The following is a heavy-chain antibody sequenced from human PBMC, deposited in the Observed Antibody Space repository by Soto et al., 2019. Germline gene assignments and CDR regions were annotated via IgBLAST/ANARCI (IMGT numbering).Heavy chain of an antibody. J-gene: IGHJ6*02. V-gene: IGHV3-48*02. CDR3: ARGTLNAYYYYGMDV. D-gene: IGHD1-1*01. Sequence: GGSLRLSCAASGFTFSSYSMNWVRQAPGKGLEWVSYISSSSSTIYYADSVKGRFTISRDNAKNSLYLQMNSLRDEDTAVYYCARGTLNAYYYYGMDVWGQGTTVTVSS. CDR1: GFTFSSYS. CDR2: ISSSSSTI.